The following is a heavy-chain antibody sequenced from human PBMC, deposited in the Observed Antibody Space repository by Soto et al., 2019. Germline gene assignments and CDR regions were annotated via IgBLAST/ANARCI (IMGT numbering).Heavy chain of an antibody. J-gene: IGHJ4*02. CDR1: GDSITNNNYH. V-gene: IGHV4-39*01. CDR3: ARLTNGRPGDS. Sequence: SETLSLTCTVSGDSITNNNYHWGWTRQPPGKGLEWIGTVYSNGNTYYNPSLRSRLAISVDTSKNQFSLRLISVTAADTAVYFCARLTNGRPGDSWGQGTLVTVSS. D-gene: IGHD2-8*01. CDR2: VYSNGNT.